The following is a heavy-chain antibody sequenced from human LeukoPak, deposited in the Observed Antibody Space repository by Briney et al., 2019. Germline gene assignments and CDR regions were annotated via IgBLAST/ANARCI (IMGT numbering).Heavy chain of an antibody. J-gene: IGHJ4*02. V-gene: IGHV3-21*01. D-gene: IGHD4-23*01. Sequence: GGSLRLSCAASGFAFSDYSMNWVRQAPGKGLEWVSSISSTSSHIYYADSVKGRFTISRDNAKNSLYLQMNSLRAEDTAVNYCARDPNSYDYWGQGTLVTVSS. CDR1: GFAFSDYS. CDR2: ISSTSSHI. CDR3: ARDPNSYDY.